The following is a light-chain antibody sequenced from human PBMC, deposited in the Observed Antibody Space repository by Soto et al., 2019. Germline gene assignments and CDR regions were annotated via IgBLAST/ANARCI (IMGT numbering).Light chain of an antibody. CDR1: QSVFYSSNNKNY. CDR2: WAS. CDR3: QQYYDTPPYS. J-gene: IGKJ2*01. Sequence: DIVMTQSPDSLAVSLGERATINCKSSQSVFYSSNNKNYLAWYQQKPGQPPKLLIYWASTRESGVPDRFSGSGSGTDFALTISSLQAEDVAVYYYQQYYDTPPYSFGQGTKLEIK. V-gene: IGKV4-1*01.